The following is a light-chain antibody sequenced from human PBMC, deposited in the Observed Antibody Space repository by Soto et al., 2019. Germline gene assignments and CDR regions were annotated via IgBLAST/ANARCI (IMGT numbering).Light chain of an antibody. V-gene: IGLV2-14*01. CDR1: SSDVGGYNY. CDR3: SSYTSSSTYV. Sequence: QSVLTQPASVSGSPGQSITISCTGTSSDVGGYNYVSWYQQHPGKAPKLMIYDVSNRPSGVSNRFSGSKSGNTASLTISGLQAEDEADYYCSSYTSSSTYVCGTGTNVTVL. J-gene: IGLJ1*01. CDR2: DVS.